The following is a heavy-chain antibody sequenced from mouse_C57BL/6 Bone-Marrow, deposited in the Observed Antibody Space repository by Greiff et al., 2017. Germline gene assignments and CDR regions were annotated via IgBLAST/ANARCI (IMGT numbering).Heavy chain of an antibody. J-gene: IGHJ2*01. CDR1: GFTFSSYG. CDR2: ISHGGSYT. CDR3: ARVGGLFDY. D-gene: IGHD3-3*01. V-gene: IGHV5-4*03. Sequence: EVKLVESGGGLVKPGGSLKLSCAASGFTFSSYGMSWVRQSPEKWLEWVATISHGGSYTYYPDNVKGRFTISGDNAKNNLYLQMSHLKSEDTAMYYCARVGGLFDYWGQGTTLTVSS.